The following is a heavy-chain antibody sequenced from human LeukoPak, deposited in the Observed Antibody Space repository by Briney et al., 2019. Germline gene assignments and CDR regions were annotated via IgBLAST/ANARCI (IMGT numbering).Heavy chain of an antibody. CDR3: ASEYCSSTSCYGMDV. CDR1: GFTFSSYG. V-gene: IGHV3-30*19. J-gene: IGHJ6*02. Sequence: PGGSLRLSCAASGFTFSSYGMHWVRQAPGKGLEWVAVISYDGSNKYYADSVKGRFTISRDNSKNTLYLQMNSLRAEDTAVYYCASEYCSSTSCYGMDVWGQGTTVTVSS. D-gene: IGHD2-2*01. CDR2: ISYDGSNK.